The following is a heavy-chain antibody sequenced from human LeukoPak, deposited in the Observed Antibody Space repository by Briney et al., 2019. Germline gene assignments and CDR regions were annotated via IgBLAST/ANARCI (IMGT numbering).Heavy chain of an antibody. Sequence: GGSLRLSCAASAFTFSSYSMHCVRQAPGKGLEWVAVISYDGSNKYYADSVKGRLTISRDNSKNTLYLQMNSLRAEDTAVYYCAREGIQLWSRKPFYFDYWGQGSLVTVSS. J-gene: IGHJ4*02. D-gene: IGHD5-18*01. CDR2: ISYDGSNK. CDR3: AREGIQLWSRKPFYFDY. CDR1: AFTFSSYS. V-gene: IGHV3-30-3*01.